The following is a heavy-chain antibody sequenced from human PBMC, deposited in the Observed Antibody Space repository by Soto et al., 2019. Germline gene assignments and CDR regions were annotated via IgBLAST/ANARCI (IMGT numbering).Heavy chain of an antibody. Sequence: QVQLVQSGAEVKKPGASAEVSCKASGYTFTTYYIHWVRHAPGQGLDWMGVINPGGVSTKYAQKFQERVTMASDSSTSKVYMYLSSLRSEDTAVYFCARGGNGDNVGYWYFDLWGRGNKVNVSP. J-gene: IGHJ2*01. CDR2: INPGGVST. CDR1: GYTFTTYY. CDR3: ARGGNGDNVGYWYFDL. V-gene: IGHV1-46*01. D-gene: IGHD4-17*01.